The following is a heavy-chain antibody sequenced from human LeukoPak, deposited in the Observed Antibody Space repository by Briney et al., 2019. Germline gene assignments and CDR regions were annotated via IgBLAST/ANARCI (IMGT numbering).Heavy chain of an antibody. Sequence: ASVKVSFKVSGYTLTELSMHWVRQAPGKGLEWMGGFDPEDGETIYAQKFQGRVTMTEDTTTDIAYMELSSLRSEDTAVYYCATATSGSYRYWGQGTLVTVSS. CDR3: ATATSGSYRY. D-gene: IGHD1-26*01. CDR2: FDPEDGET. V-gene: IGHV1-24*01. CDR1: GYTLTELS. J-gene: IGHJ4*02.